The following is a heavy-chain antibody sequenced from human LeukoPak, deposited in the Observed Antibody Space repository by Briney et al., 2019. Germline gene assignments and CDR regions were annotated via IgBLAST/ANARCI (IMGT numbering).Heavy chain of an antibody. D-gene: IGHD3-9*01. J-gene: IGHJ4*02. CDR2: IYSGGYT. CDR3: AKLPWLEVGYYFDY. Sequence: GGSLRLSCVASGFTASSSYMSWVRQAPEKGLEWVSVIYSGGYTYYADSMKGRFTISRDNSKNTLFLQMNSLRAEDTAVYYCAKLPWLEVGYYFDYWGQGTLVTVSS. V-gene: IGHV3-66*01. CDR1: GFTASSSY.